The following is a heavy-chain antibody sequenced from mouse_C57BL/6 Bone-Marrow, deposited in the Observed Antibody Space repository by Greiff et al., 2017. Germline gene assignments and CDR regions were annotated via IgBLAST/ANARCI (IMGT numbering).Heavy chain of an antibody. CDR2: IYPRSGNT. J-gene: IGHJ3*01. CDR3: ARGRITTVVAPFAY. Sequence: QVQLQQSGAELARPGASVKLSCKASGYTFTSYGISWVKQRTGQGLEWIGEIYPRSGNTYYNEKFKGTATLTAAKSSSTAYMELRSLTSEDSAVYFCARGRITTVVAPFAYWGQGTLVTVSA. D-gene: IGHD1-1*01. V-gene: IGHV1-81*01. CDR1: GYTFTSYG.